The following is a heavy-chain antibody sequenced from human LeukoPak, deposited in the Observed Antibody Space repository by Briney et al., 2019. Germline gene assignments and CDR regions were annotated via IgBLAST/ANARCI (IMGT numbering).Heavy chain of an antibody. CDR3: AELGITMIGGV. Sequence: PGGSLRLSCAASGFTFSIYGMSWVRQAPGRGLEWVSAMSGSGGSTYYADSVKGRFTISRDNAKNSLYLQMNSLRAEDTAVYYCAELGITMIGGVWGKGTTVTISS. V-gene: IGHV3-23*01. D-gene: IGHD3-10*02. CDR2: MSGSGGST. J-gene: IGHJ6*04. CDR1: GFTFSIYG.